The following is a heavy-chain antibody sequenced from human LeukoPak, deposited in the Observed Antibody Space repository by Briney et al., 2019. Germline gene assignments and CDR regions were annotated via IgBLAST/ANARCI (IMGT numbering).Heavy chain of an antibody. Sequence: PGGSLRLSCAASGFTFSSYTINWVRQAPGKGLEWLSYISSSSSTIYYADSVKGRFTISRDNAKNSLYLQMNSLRGEDTAVYYCARGGWGGSGDYWGQGTLVTVSS. CDR2: ISSSSSTI. D-gene: IGHD6-19*01. J-gene: IGHJ4*02. CDR1: GFTFSSYT. V-gene: IGHV3-48*01. CDR3: ARGGWGGSGDY.